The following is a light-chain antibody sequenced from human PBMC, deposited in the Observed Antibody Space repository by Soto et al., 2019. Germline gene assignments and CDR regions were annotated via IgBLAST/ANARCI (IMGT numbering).Light chain of an antibody. V-gene: IGKV3-20*01. J-gene: IGKJ1*01. CDR2: GAS. CDR3: QQYDSSPRT. CDR1: QSVSSSF. Sequence: EIVLTQSPGTLSLSPGERATLSCRASQSVSSSFLAWYQQKPCQAPRLLIYGASSRATGIPDRVSGSGSGTDFTLTISRLEPEDIAVYYCQQYDSSPRTFGQGTKVEI.